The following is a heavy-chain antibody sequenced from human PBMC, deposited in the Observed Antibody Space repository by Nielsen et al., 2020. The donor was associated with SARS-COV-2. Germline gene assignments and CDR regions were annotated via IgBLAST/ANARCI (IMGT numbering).Heavy chain of an antibody. V-gene: IGHV1-69*01. CDR3: ARDKGGEYYDFWSGYSNYYYYMDV. D-gene: IGHD3-3*01. CDR2: IIPIFGTA. J-gene: IGHJ6*03. Sequence: WVRQAPGQGLGWMGGIIPIFGTANYAQKFQGRVTITADESTSTAYMELSSLRSEDTAVYYCARDKGGEYYDFWSGYSNYYYYMDVWGKGTTATVSS.